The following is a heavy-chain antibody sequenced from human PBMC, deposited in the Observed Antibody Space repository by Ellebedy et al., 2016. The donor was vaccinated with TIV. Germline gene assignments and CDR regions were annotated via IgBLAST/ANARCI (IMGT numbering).Heavy chain of an antibody. D-gene: IGHD6-25*01. Sequence: SLKISCAASGFTFNNYGMHWVRQTPGKGLEWVAVIWYDGNKKYYADSVKGRFTISRDNSKSTLYLQMNSLRAGDTAVYYCARDGGFDSSYYFDYWGQGTLVTVSS. CDR2: IWYDGNKK. J-gene: IGHJ4*02. V-gene: IGHV3-33*01. CDR1: GFTFNNYG. CDR3: ARDGGFDSSYYFDY.